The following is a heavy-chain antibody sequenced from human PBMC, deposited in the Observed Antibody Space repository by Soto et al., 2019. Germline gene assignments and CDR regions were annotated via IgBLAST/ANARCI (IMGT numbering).Heavy chain of an antibody. J-gene: IGHJ6*03. CDR2: INHSGST. V-gene: IGHV4-34*01. CDR1: GGSFSGYY. D-gene: IGHD2-2*01. Sequence: PSETLSLTCAVYGGSFSGYYWSWIRQPPGKGLEWIGEINHSGSTNYNPSLKSRVTISVDTSKNQFSLKLSSVTAADTAVYYCARCPRSRRYCSSTSCSGNYYMDVWGKGTTVTVSS. CDR3: ARCPRSRRYCSSTSCSGNYYMDV.